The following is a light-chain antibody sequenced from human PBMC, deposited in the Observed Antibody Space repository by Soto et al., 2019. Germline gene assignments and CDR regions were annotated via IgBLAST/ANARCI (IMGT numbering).Light chain of an antibody. Sequence: EIVLTQSPGTLSLSPGERDTLSCRASQSVSSSYLAWYQQKPGQAPRLLIYGASSRATGIPDRFSGSGSGTDFTLTISSLQSEDFAVYYCQQYNNWPWTFGQGTKVDNK. CDR3: QQYNNWPWT. J-gene: IGKJ1*01. V-gene: IGKV3-20*01. CDR1: QSVSSSY. CDR2: GAS.